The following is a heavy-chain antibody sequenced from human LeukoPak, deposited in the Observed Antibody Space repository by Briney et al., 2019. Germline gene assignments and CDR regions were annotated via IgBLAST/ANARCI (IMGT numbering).Heavy chain of an antibody. J-gene: IGHJ2*01. V-gene: IGHV3-74*01. Sequence: GGSLRLSRAASGFTFSRNRMHWVRQAPGKGLVWVSRIEYDGSSKAYADFVEGRFTISRDNANNTLYLQMNSLRAEDTAVYYCARDPVADAHDWYFDLWGRGTLVAVSS. CDR3: ARDPVADAHDWYFDL. CDR1: GFTFSRNR. CDR2: IEYDGSSK. D-gene: IGHD2-2*01.